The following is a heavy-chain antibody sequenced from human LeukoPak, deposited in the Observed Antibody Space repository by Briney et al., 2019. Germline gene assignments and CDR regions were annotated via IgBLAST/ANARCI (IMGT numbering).Heavy chain of an antibody. CDR3: ARVSAILFMDG. CDR2: MNPNSGNT. CDR1: GYTFTSYD. V-gene: IGHV1-8*01. D-gene: IGHD2-2*02. J-gene: IGHJ6*02. Sequence: VASVKVSCKASGYTFTSYDINWVRQATGQGLEWMGWMNPNSGNTGYAQKFQGRVTTTRNTSISTAYMELSSLRSEDTAVYYCARVSAILFMDGWGQGTTVAVSS.